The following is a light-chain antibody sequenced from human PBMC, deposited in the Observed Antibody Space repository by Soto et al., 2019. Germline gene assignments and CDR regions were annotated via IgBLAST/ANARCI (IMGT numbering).Light chain of an antibody. CDR2: WAS. J-gene: IGKJ4*01. Sequence: DIVMTQSPDSLAVSLGERATINCKSSQSVLFSSNNKNYLAWYQQKAGQPPKLLIYWASTRESGVPDRFSGSGSGTDFTLTISSLQAEDVAVYYCHQYSSAPLTFGGGTQVEIK. V-gene: IGKV4-1*01. CDR1: QSVLFSSNNKNY. CDR3: HQYSSAPLT.